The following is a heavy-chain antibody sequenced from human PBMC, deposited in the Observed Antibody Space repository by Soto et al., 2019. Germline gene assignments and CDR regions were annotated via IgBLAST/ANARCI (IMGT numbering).Heavy chain of an antibody. D-gene: IGHD3-3*01. CDR3: VMGSGYYLEYFQH. J-gene: IGHJ1*01. CDR2: IYSGVST. CDR1: GFTVSSNY. V-gene: IGHV3-53*04. Sequence: PGGSLRLSCAASGFTVSSNYMSWVRQAPGKGLEWVSVIYSGVSTYYADSVKGRFTISRHNSKNTLYLQMNSLRAEDTAVYYCVMGSGYYLEYFQHWGQGTLVTVSS.